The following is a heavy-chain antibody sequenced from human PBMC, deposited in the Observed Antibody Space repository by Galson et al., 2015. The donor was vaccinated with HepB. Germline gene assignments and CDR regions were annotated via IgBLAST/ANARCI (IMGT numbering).Heavy chain of an antibody. CDR3: TRDPDGSGYSRNWYFDL. CDR1: GFTFSDYW. J-gene: IGHJ6*02. CDR2: IEQDGSEK. Sequence: SLRLSCATSGFTFSDYWMSWVRQAPGKGLEWVANIEQDGSEKFYADSVKGRFTISRDNAKKSLYLQMNSLRDEDTAVYYCTRDPDGSGYSRNWYFDLWGQGTTVTVSS. V-gene: IGHV3-7*03. D-gene: IGHD3-22*01.